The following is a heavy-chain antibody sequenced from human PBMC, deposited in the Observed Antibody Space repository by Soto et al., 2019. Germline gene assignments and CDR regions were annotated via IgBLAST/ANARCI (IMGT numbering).Heavy chain of an antibody. CDR3: AIKRNSWYGFDP. CDR1: GGTFSSYA. J-gene: IGHJ5*02. V-gene: IGHV1-69*13. CDR2: IIPIFGTA. Sequence: ASVKVSCKASGGTFSSYAISWVRQAPGQGLEWMGGIIPIFGTANYAQKFQGRVTITADESTSTAYMELSSLRSEDTAVYYCAIKRNSWYGFDPWGQGTLVTVSS. D-gene: IGHD6-13*01.